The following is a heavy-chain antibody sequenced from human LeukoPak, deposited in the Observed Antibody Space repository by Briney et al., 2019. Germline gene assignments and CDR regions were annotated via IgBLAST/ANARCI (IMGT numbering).Heavy chain of an antibody. CDR3: ARYQVRYSYGYSEPFDY. D-gene: IGHD5-18*01. CDR1: GFTFSSYA. V-gene: IGHV3-30-3*01. J-gene: IGHJ4*02. CDR2: ISYDGSNK. Sequence: GGSLRLSCAASGFTFSSYAMHWVRQAPGKGLEWVAVISYDGSNKYYADSVKGRFTISRDNSKNTLYLQMNSLRAEDTAVYYCARYQVRYSYGYSEPFDYWGQGTLVTVSS.